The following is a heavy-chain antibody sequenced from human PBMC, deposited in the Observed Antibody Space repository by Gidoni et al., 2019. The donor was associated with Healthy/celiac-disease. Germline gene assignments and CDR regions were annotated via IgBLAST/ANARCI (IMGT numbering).Heavy chain of an antibody. V-gene: IGHV4-34*01. D-gene: IGHD6-19*01. CDR3: ASLEGRYSSGWYRRSAFDY. J-gene: IGHJ4*02. CDR2: INHSGST. CDR1: GGSFSGYY. Sequence: QVQLQQWGAGLLKPSETLSLTCAVYGGSFSGYYWSWIRQPPGKGLEWIGEINHSGSTNYNPSLKSRVTISVDTSKNQFSLKLSSVTAADTAVYYCASLEGRYSSGWYRRSAFDYWGQGTLVTVSS.